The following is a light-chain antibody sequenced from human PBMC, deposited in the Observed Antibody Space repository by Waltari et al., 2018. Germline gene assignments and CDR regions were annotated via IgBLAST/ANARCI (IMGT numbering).Light chain of an antibody. CDR1: QSVSNY. V-gene: IGKV3-11*01. J-gene: IGKJ4*01. Sequence: VLTQSPATVSLPPGAGATLSCSAAQSVSNYLAWYQHKPGQAPRLLIYVASNRATGIPDRFSGSGSGTDFTLTISSLEPEDSAVYSCQQRIKWPPTFGGGTKVEIK. CDR2: VAS. CDR3: QQRIKWPPT.